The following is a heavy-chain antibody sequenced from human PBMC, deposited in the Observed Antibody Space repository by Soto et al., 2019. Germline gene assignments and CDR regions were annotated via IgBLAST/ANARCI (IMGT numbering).Heavy chain of an antibody. V-gene: IGHV1-46*01. CDR1: GYTFTSYY. D-gene: IGHD6-13*01. CDR2: INPSGGST. J-gene: IGHJ1*01. CDR3: ARDYWRIAADNTGEYFQH. Sequence: ASVKVSCKASGYTFTSYYMHWVRQAPGQGLAWMGIINPSGGSTGYAQKFQGRVTMTRDTSTSTVYMELSSLRSEDTAVYYCARDYWRIAADNTGEYFQHWGQGTLVTVSS.